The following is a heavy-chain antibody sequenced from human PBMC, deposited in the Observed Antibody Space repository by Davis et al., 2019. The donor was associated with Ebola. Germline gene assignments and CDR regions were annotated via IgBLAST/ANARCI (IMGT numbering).Heavy chain of an antibody. D-gene: IGHD4-11*01. V-gene: IGHV3-23*01. CDR1: GFTFSSYA. CDR2: VSGSGNST. CDR3: ATRLTRYSNYVDY. J-gene: IGHJ4*02. Sequence: PGGSLRLSCAASGFTFSSYAMSWVRQAPGKGLEWVSTVSGSGNSTYYANSVKGRFTISRGNSKNTLYLQMNSLRTDDTAVYYCATRLTRYSNYVDYWGQGTLVTVSS.